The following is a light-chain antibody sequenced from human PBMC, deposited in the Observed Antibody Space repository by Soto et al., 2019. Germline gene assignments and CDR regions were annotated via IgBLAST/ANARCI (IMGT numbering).Light chain of an antibody. Sequence: QSALTQAASVSGSPGQSITISCTGTSSDVGSYNLVSWYQQHPGKAPKLMIYEVSKRPSGFSNRFSGSKSGNTASLTISGLQADDEADYYCCSYAGSRTPLIFGTGTKVTVL. CDR3: CSYAGSRTPLI. CDR2: EVS. V-gene: IGLV2-23*02. J-gene: IGLJ1*01. CDR1: SSDVGSYNL.